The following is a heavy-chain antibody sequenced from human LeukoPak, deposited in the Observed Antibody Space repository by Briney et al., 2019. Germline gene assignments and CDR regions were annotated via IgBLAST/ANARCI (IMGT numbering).Heavy chain of an antibody. D-gene: IGHD2-2*01. V-gene: IGHV3-21*01. CDR3: ARDGVVVPAAIFDY. CDR2: ISSSSSYI. J-gene: IGHJ4*02. CDR1: GFTFGSYS. Sequence: GGSLRLSCAASGFTFGSYSMNWVRQAPGKGLEWVSSISSSSSYIYYADSVKGRFTISRDNAKNSLYLQMNSLRAEDTAVYYCARDGVVVPAAIFDYWGQGTLVTVSS.